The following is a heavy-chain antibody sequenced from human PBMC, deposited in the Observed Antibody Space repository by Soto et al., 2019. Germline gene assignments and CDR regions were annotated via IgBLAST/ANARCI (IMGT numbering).Heavy chain of an antibody. CDR2: IIPIFGTA. CDR3: ARGNSSGYFWAPYYFDY. D-gene: IGHD3-22*01. V-gene: IGHV1-69*13. CDR1: GGTFSSYA. Sequence: SVKVSCKASGGTFSSYAISWVRQAPGQGLEWMGGIIPIFGTANYAQKFQGRVTITADESTSTAYMELSSLRSEDTAVYYCARGNSSGYFWAPYYFDYWGQGTLATVSS. J-gene: IGHJ4*02.